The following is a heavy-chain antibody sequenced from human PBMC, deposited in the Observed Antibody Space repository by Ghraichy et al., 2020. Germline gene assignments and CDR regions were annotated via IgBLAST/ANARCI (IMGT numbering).Heavy chain of an antibody. Sequence: ESLNISCAASGFTFSSYAMSWVRQAPGKGLEWVSAISGSGGSTYYADSVKGRFTISRDNSKNTLYLQMNSLRAEDTAVYYCAKEGSSWTFDYWGQGTLVTVSS. J-gene: IGHJ4*02. CDR3: AKEGSSWTFDY. D-gene: IGHD6-13*01. CDR1: GFTFSSYA. CDR2: ISGSGGST. V-gene: IGHV3-23*01.